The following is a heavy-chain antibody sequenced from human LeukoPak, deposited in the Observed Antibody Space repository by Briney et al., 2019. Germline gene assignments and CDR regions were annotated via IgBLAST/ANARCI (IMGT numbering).Heavy chain of an antibody. D-gene: IGHD3-10*01. V-gene: IGHV4-34*01. CDR1: GGSFSGYY. CDR2: INHSGST. CDR3: ARWVTMVRGVSNWFDP. Sequence: SETLSLTXAVYGGSFSGYYWSWIRQPPGKGLEWIGEINHSGSTNYNPSLKSRVTISVDTSKNQFSLKLSSVTAADTAVYYCARWVTMVRGVSNWFDPWGQGTLVTVSS. J-gene: IGHJ5*02.